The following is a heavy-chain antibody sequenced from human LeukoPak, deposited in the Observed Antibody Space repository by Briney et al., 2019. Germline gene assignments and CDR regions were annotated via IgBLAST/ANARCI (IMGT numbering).Heavy chain of an antibody. CDR1: GLAVDAVE. D-gene: IGHD1-26*01. CDR3: ATWAFYHGLGV. Sequence: GSPSLSWPPSGLAVDAVERSGVGQAPGTDMEWVSRISSDGGRRYYAESVPGRFTISRDNSKNSIYLPINSRRCDGGALRYCATWAFYHGLGVWGRETTVTVSS. V-gene: IGHV3-43*02. CDR2: ISSDGGRR. J-gene: IGHJ6*02.